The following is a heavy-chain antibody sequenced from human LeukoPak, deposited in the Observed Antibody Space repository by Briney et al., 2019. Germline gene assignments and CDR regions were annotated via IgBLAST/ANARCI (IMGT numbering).Heavy chain of an antibody. V-gene: IGHV3-23*01. D-gene: IGHD6-19*01. J-gene: IGHJ4*02. CDR2: IGNSGDNT. CDR3: AKRISSGWYYFDY. Sequence: PGASLRLSCAASGFTFSSYAMSWVRQAPGKGLEWVSSIGNSGDNTYYADSVKGRFTISRDNSKNTMYLQMNSLRAEDTAVYYCAKRISSGWYYFDYWGQGTLVTVSP. CDR1: GFTFSSYA.